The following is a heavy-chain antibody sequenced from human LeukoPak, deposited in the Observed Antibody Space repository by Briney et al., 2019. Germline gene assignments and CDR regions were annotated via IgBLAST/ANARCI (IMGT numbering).Heavy chain of an antibody. D-gene: IGHD3/OR15-3a*01. CDR3: ARYGPLTRTGMDV. V-gene: IGHV1-69*16. CDR2: ISPMLGTA. CDR1: GGTFSDYT. J-gene: IGHJ6*03. Sequence: SLKVSCKASGGTFSDYTISWVRQSLGQGLEWMGWISPMLGTAKDAQNFQGRITSTTDYSSSSVYMGLSVLRFEDTAYYFGARYGPLTRTGMDVWGKGTTVTVSS.